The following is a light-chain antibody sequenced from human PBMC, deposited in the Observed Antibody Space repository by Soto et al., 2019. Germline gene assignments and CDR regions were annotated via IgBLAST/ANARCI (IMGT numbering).Light chain of an antibody. CDR2: GAS. V-gene: IGKV3-20*01. Sequence: EIVLTQSPGTLSLSPGERATLSCRASQSVSSSYLAWYQQKPGQAPRLLIYGASSRATGIPERLSGSVSGTDFTLNISRLDPEDFAVYYCRQYGSSPPITFGQGTRLEIK. J-gene: IGKJ5*01. CDR1: QSVSSSY. CDR3: RQYGSSPPIT.